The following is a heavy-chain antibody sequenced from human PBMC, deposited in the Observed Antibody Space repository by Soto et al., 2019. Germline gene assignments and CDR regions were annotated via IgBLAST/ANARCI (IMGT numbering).Heavy chain of an antibody. CDR3: TRTGLYSNYGYYYYMDV. Sequence: GGSLRLSCTASGFTFGDYAMSWFRQAPGKGLEWVGFIRSKAYGGTTEYAASVKGRFTISRDVSKSIAYLQMNSLKTEDTAVYYCTRTGLYSNYGYYYYMDVWGKGTTVTVSS. CDR2: IRSKAYGGTT. J-gene: IGHJ6*03. D-gene: IGHD4-4*01. V-gene: IGHV3-49*03. CDR1: GFTFGDYA.